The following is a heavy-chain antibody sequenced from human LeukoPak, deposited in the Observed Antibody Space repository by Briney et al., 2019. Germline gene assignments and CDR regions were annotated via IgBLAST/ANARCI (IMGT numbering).Heavy chain of an antibody. J-gene: IGHJ6*03. CDR2: IYTSGST. V-gene: IGHV4-61*02. CDR1: GGSISSGSYY. Sequence: SETLSLTCTVSGGSISSGSYYWSWIRQPAGKGLEWIGRIYTSGSTNYNPSLKSRVTMSVDTSKNQFSLKLSSVTAADTAVYYCARTTYYDFWSGYYFGSYYYYMDVWGKGTTVTVSS. D-gene: IGHD3-3*01. CDR3: ARTTYYDFWSGYYFGSYYYYMDV.